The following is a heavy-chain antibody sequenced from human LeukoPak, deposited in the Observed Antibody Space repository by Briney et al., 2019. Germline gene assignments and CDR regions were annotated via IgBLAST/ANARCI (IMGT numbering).Heavy chain of an antibody. D-gene: IGHD3-22*01. CDR2: IHYSGAT. Sequence: SETLSLTCTVSSGSISSGVYYWSWIRQYPGEGLEWIGYIHYSGATYSNPSLGSRVTISVDTSKNQFSLNLSSVTAADTAVYYCARSHDSSGFPFDYWGQGTPVTVSS. V-gene: IGHV4-31*03. CDR1: SGSISSGVYY. J-gene: IGHJ4*02. CDR3: ARSHDSSGFPFDY.